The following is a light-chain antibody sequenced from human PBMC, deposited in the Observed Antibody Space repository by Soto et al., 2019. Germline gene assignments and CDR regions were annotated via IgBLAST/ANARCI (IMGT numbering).Light chain of an antibody. CDR2: KAS. CDR1: HSLMYSDGISY. Sequence: DVVMTQSPLSLPVTLGQPASISCRSSHSLMYSDGISYLSWFQQRPGQSPRRLIYKASNRDSWVPDRFSGSGSGTDFTLKISRVEADDVAVYYCMQGTHWPPGTLGQGTKLEIK. CDR3: MQGTHWPPGT. J-gene: IGKJ2*01. V-gene: IGKV2-30*01.